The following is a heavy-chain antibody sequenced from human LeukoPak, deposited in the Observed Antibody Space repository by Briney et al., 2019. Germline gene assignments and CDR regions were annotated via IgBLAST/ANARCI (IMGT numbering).Heavy chain of an antibody. D-gene: IGHD2-21*02. V-gene: IGHV3-23*01. CDR2: ISGSGGST. CDR1: GFTFSSYW. Sequence: GGSLRLSCAASGFTFSSYWMSWVRQAPGKGLEWVSAISGSGGSTYYADSVKGRFTISRDNSKNTLYLQMNSLRAEDTAVYYCAKLVVVTTHSDAFDIWGQGTMVTVSS. CDR3: AKLVVVTTHSDAFDI. J-gene: IGHJ3*02.